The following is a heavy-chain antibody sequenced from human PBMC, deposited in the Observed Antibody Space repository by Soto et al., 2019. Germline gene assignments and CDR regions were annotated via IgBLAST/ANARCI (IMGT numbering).Heavy chain of an antibody. CDR3: ARSLVSGLVGATSFDY. CDR1: GVSISSGGYY. D-gene: IGHD1-26*01. Sequence: TLSLPCTVSGVSISSGGYYWSWIRQHPGKGLEWIGYIYYSGSTYYNPSLKSRVTISVDTSKNQFSLKLSSVTAADTAVYYCARSLVSGLVGATSFDYWGQGTLVTVSS. J-gene: IGHJ4*02. CDR2: IYYSGST. V-gene: IGHV4-31*03.